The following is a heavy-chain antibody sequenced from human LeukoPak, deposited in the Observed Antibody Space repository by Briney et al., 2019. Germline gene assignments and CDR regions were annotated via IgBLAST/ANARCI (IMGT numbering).Heavy chain of an antibody. D-gene: IGHD4-23*01. V-gene: IGHV4-59*01. CDR1: GGSISSYY. Sequence: SETLSLTCTVSGGSISSYYWSWIRQPPGKGLEWIGYIYYSGSTNYNPSLKSRVTISVDTSKNQFSLKLSSVTAADTAVYYCAGGATAVTFYWGQGTLVTVSS. J-gene: IGHJ4*02. CDR3: AGGATAVTFY. CDR2: IYYSGST.